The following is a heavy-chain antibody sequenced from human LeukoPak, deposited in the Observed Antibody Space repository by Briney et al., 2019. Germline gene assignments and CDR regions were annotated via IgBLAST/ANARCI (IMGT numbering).Heavy chain of an antibody. D-gene: IGHD1-26*01. CDR1: GGSISRYF. CDR2: IYYSGST. Sequence: SETLSLTCTVSGGSISRYFWSWFRQPPGKGLEWIGYIYYSGSTNYNPSLKSRVTISLDTSKNQFSLKLNSVTPADTAVYYCARGVDGSHLDVGLYFDFWGQGTLVTVSS. J-gene: IGHJ4*02. CDR3: ARGVDGSHLDVGLYFDF. V-gene: IGHV4-59*01.